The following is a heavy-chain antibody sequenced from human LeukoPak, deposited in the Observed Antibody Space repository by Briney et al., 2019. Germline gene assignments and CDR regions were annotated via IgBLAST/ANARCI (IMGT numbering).Heavy chain of an antibody. CDR2: IRYDGSNK. D-gene: IGHD3-16*01. J-gene: IGHJ4*02. V-gene: IGHV3-30*02. CDR1: GFTFSSYA. CDR3: AKVEGGGSRFDY. Sequence: GSLRLSCAASGFTFSSYAMYWVRQAPGKGLEWVAFIRYDGSNKYYAASVKGRFTISRDNSKNTLYLQMNSLRAEDTAVYYCAKVEGGGSRFDYWGQGTLVTVSS.